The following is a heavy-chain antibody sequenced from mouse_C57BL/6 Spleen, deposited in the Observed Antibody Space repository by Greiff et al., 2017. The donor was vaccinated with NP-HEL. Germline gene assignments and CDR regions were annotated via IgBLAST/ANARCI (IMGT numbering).Heavy chain of an antibody. CDR3: ARQKIYDGYAYAMDY. CDR1: GFTFSDYG. D-gene: IGHD2-3*01. CDR2: ISSGSSTI. Sequence: EVKLVESGGGLVKPGGSLKLSCAASGFTFSDYGMHWVRQAPEKGLEWVAYISSGSSTIYYVDTVKGRFTISRDNAKNTLFLQMTSLRSEDTAMYYCARQKIYDGYAYAMDYWGQGTSVTVSS. J-gene: IGHJ4*01. V-gene: IGHV5-17*01.